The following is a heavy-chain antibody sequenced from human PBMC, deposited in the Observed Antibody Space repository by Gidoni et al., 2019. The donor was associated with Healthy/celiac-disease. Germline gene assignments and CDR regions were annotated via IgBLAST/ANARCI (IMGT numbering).Heavy chain of an antibody. CDR1: AVTFSSYS. J-gene: IGHJ6*02. CDR2: TIPIFGTA. V-gene: IGHV1-69*06. Sequence: QVQLVQPGAAVKKPGSSQNVSCTAPAVTFSSYSISWVRQAPGQGLEWMGGTIPIFGTANYAQKFQGRVTITAEKSTSTAYMELSSLRSEDTAVYYCARPYCSGGSCYRETYGMDVWGQGTTVTVSS. CDR3: ARPYCSGGSCYRETYGMDV. D-gene: IGHD2-15*01.